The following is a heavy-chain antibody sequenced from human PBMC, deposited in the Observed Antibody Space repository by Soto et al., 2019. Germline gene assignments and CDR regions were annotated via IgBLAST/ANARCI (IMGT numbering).Heavy chain of an antibody. CDR3: ARGLGSSWYSGAFDI. D-gene: IGHD6-13*01. CDR2: ISSGSSYT. V-gene: IGHV3-21*01. CDR1: GFIFSSYA. J-gene: IGHJ3*02. Sequence: GGSLRLSCAPSGFIFSSYAMNWVRQAPGKGLEWVSSISSGSSYTYYADSVKGRFAISRDNAKNSLSLQMNSLRDDDTAVYYCARGLGSSWYSGAFDIWGRGTMVTVSS.